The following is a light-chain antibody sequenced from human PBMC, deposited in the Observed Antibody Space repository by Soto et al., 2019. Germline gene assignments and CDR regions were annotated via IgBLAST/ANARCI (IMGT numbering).Light chain of an antibody. CDR3: QQSYSLPYP. J-gene: IGKJ2*01. Sequence: DTQMTQSPSSLSASVGDRVTITCRASQSVGSLLNWFQQKPGKAPKLLIYAASTLQSGAPSRFSGSGAGTDFTLIISSLQPEDFATYYCQQSYSLPYPFGQGTKLEI. V-gene: IGKV1-39*01. CDR1: QSVGSL. CDR2: AAS.